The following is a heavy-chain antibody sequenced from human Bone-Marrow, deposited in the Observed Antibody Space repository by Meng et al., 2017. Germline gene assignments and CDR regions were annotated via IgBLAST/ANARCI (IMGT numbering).Heavy chain of an antibody. CDR3: ARDENISAAGKLFGDY. CDR2: IDPNSGVT. CDR1: GYSFTAYY. J-gene: IGHJ4*02. Sequence: QVQRVQSGAEVKKPGASVKVSCKPSGYSFTAYYIHWVRQAPGQGLEWMGRIDPNSGVTEYAHKFHGRVTVTGDTSISTAYMELRRLTSDDTAVYYCARDENISAAGKLFGDYWGQGTLVTVSS. D-gene: IGHD6-13*01. V-gene: IGHV1-2*06.